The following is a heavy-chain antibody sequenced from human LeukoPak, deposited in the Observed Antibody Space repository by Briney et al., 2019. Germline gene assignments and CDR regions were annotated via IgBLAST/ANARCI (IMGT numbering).Heavy chain of an antibody. CDR2: IYISGST. Sequence: SETLSLTCTVSGGSISSYYWSWIRQPAGKGLEWIGRIYISGSTNYNPSLRSRVTMSVDTSKNQFSLKLSSVTAADTAVYYCARDYYDSSGYSKYYYYYYMDVWGKGTTVTVSS. CDR3: ARDYYDSSGYSKYYYYYYMDV. J-gene: IGHJ6*03. V-gene: IGHV4-4*07. D-gene: IGHD3-22*01. CDR1: GGSISSYY.